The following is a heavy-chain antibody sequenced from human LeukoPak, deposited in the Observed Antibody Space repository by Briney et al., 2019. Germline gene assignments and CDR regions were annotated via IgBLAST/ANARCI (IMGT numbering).Heavy chain of an antibody. D-gene: IGHD3-10*01. V-gene: IGHV4-59*08. CDR2: IYYSGST. Sequence: SETLSLTCTVSGGSISSYYWSWIRQPPGKGLEWIGYIYYSGSTNYNPSLKSRVTISVDTSKNQFSLKLSSVTAADTAVYCCARFTYYYGSGSYLGYFQHWGQGTLVTVSS. J-gene: IGHJ1*01. CDR3: ARFTYYYGSGSYLGYFQH. CDR1: GGSISSYY.